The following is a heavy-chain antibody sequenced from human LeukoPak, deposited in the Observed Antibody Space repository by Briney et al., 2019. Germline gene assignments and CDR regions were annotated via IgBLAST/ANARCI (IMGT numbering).Heavy chain of an antibody. D-gene: IGHD3-22*01. CDR3: ARLLYDTNGYYYFDY. CDR2: IYHSGSI. Sequence: SETLSLTCTVAGGSISSNSHYWGWIRQPPGKGLEWVASIYHSGSIYYNPSLKSRVTMSVDTSKNQFSLKLSSVTATDTAVYYCARLLYDTNGYYYFDYWGQGTLVTVSS. V-gene: IGHV4-39*01. J-gene: IGHJ4*02. CDR1: GGSISSNSHY.